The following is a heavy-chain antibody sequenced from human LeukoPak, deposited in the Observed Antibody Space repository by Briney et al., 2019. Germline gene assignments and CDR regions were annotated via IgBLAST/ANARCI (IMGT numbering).Heavy chain of an antibody. CDR2: ISGSGGST. J-gene: IGHJ3*02. CDR1: GFTFSSYA. CDR3: AKAYYDFWSGYYTAHSFDI. V-gene: IGHV3-23*01. Sequence: GGSLRLSCAASGFTFSSYAMSWVRQAPGKGLEWVSAISGSGGSTYYADSVKGRFTISRDNSKNTLYLQMNSLRAEDTAVYYCAKAYYDFWSGYYTAHSFDIWGQGTMVTVS. D-gene: IGHD3-3*01.